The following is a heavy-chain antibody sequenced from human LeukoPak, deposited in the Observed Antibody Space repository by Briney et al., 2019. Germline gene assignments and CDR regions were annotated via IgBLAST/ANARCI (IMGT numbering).Heavy chain of an antibody. CDR1: GYTFTGYY. Sequence: ASVKVSCNASGYTFTGYYTHWVRQAPGQGLEWMGRINPNSGGTNYAQKFQGRVTMTRDTSISTAYMELSRLRSDDTAVYYCASYDYVWGSYRPGVDYWGQGTLVTVSS. CDR2: INPNSGGT. V-gene: IGHV1-2*06. D-gene: IGHD3-16*02. CDR3: ASYDYVWGSYRPGVDY. J-gene: IGHJ4*02.